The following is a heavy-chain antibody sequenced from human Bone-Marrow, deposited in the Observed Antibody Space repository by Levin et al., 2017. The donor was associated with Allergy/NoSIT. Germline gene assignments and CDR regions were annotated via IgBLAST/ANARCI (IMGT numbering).Heavy chain of an antibody. CDR2: IYYSGST. D-gene: IGHD6-13*01. J-gene: IGHJ5*02. V-gene: IGHV4-59*01. CDR1: GGSISSYY. CDR3: ARGYSSTYGRFDP. Sequence: ASETLSLTCTVSGGSISSYYWSWIRQPPGKGLEWIGYIYYSGSTNYNPSLKSRVTISVDTSKNQFSLKLRSVTAADTAVYYCARGYSSTYGRFDPWGQGTLVTVSS.